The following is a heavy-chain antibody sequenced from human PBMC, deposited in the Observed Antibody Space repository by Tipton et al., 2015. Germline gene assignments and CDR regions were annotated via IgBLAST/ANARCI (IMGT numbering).Heavy chain of an antibody. CDR2: IHSTGST. D-gene: IGHD3-9*01. Sequence: TLSLTCTVSDGSISDYYWNWIRQSPGKGLEWIGYIHSTGSTDYNPSLKSRVTISGDTSKNQFSLKLTSVTAADTAVYYCACQDYDSLTRDYQTVDYWGQGTLVTVSS. V-gene: IGHV4-59*08. CDR3: ACQDYDSLTRDYQTVDY. CDR1: DGSISDYY. J-gene: IGHJ4*02.